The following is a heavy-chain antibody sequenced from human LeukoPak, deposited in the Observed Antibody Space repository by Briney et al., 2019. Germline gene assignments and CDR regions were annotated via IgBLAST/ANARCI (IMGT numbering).Heavy chain of an antibody. J-gene: IGHJ4*02. CDR3: AKDRSIGTYYTFDH. V-gene: IGHV3-23*01. CDR2: ISASGLMT. D-gene: IGHD1-26*01. Sequence: PGGTLRLSCAASGFTFSSYGMSWVRQAPGKGLEWVSSISASGLMTYYADSVKGRFTVSRDNSKNSLYLQMSSLTAADTAVYYCAKDRSIGTYYTFDHWGQGTLVTVSS. CDR1: GFTFSSYG.